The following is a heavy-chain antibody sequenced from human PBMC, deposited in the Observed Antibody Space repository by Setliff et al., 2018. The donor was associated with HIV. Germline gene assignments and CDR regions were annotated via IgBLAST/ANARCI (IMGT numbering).Heavy chain of an antibody. D-gene: IGHD6-19*01. Sequence: ASVKVSCKASGYTFTSYYIHWVRQAPGQGLEWMGVMNPSGGNATFAQKLQGRGTMTRETSTKTVYMELSSLRFEDTAVYYCARGGRRGLEVAALEFDYWGQGTLVTVSS. CDR1: GYTFTSYY. CDR3: ARGGRRGLEVAALEFDY. V-gene: IGHV1-46*04. J-gene: IGHJ4*02. CDR2: MNPSGGNA.